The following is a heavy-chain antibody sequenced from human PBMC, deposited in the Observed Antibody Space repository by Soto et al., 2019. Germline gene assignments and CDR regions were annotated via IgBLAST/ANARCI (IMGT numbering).Heavy chain of an antibody. J-gene: IGHJ4*02. CDR1: GGSFSGYY. CDR3: ARGPPIGY. V-gene: IGHV4-34*01. CDR2: IYHSGST. Sequence: SETLSLTCAGYGGSFSGYYWSWIRQPPGKGLEWIGEIYHSGSTYYNPSLKSRVTISVDRSKNQFSLKLSSVTAADTAVYYCARGPPIGYWGQGTLVTVSS.